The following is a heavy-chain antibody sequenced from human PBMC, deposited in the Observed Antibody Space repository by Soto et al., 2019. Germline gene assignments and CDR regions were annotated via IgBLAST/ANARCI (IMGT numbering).Heavy chain of an antibody. CDR3: ATGATYSSSGSGSLDY. Sequence: SETLSLTCTVSGGSISNYHWSWIRQPPGKGLEWIGYIYYSGTTHYSPSLMSRVTISVDTSKSQFSLKLGSVTAADPAVYYCATGATYSSSGSGSLDYWGQGTLVTVSS. D-gene: IGHD6-13*01. V-gene: IGHV4-59*01. CDR1: GGSISNYH. J-gene: IGHJ4*02. CDR2: IYYSGTT.